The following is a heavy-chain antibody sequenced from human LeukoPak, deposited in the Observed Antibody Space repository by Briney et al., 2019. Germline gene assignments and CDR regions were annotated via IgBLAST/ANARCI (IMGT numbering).Heavy chain of an antibody. CDR3: ARSGGSLTAIPY. J-gene: IGHJ4*02. CDR2: VYYAGNT. D-gene: IGHD2-21*02. Sequence: PPETLSLTCTVSGGSISSSSYYWAWIRQSPGTGLEWIATVYYAGNTYYNPSLQSRVTISVDTSKNQFSLKVSSVTAADTAVYYCARSGGSLTAIPYWGQGTLVTVSS. CDR1: GGSISSSSYY. V-gene: IGHV4-39*01.